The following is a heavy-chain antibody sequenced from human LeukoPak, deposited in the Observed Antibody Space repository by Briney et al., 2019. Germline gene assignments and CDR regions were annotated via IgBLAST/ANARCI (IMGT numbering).Heavy chain of an antibody. D-gene: IGHD2-15*01. CDR1: GGTFSNCA. CDR2: LIPLFGIT. Sequence: SVKVSCKASGGTFSNCAFNWVRQAPGQGLEWVGRLIPLFGITNYAQKFEGRVTITADKATSTAYMELSSLRSEDTAVYFCASQLTPLSGMDVWGQGTTVPVSS. CDR3: ASQLTPLSGMDV. J-gene: IGHJ6*02. V-gene: IGHV1-69*04.